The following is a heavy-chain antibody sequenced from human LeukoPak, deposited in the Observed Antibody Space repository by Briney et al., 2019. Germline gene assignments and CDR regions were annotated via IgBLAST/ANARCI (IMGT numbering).Heavy chain of an antibody. Sequence: GESLKISCKASGYSFTSYWIGWVRQMPGKGLEWMGIIFPGDSDTRYSPPFQRQVTISADKSISTAYLQWSSLKASDTAMYYCARPRDGYSSDAFDIWGRGTMVTVSS. J-gene: IGHJ3*02. V-gene: IGHV5-51*01. CDR2: IFPGDSDT. CDR1: GYSFTSYW. CDR3: ARPRDGYSSDAFDI. D-gene: IGHD5-24*01.